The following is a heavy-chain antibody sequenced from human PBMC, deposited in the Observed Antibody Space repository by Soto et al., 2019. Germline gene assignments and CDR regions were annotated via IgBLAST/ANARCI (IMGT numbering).Heavy chain of an antibody. J-gene: IGHJ6*02. CDR3: ARGIEGWYQGRYYYGMDV. Sequence: VQLQESGPGLVKPSETLSLTCTVSGGSVSSGSYYWSWIRQPPGKGLEWIGYIYYSGSTNYNPSLKRRVTISVDTSKNQFSLKLSSVTAADTAVYYCARGIEGWYQGRYYYGMDVWGQGTTVTVSS. D-gene: IGHD6-19*01. V-gene: IGHV4-61*01. CDR1: GGSVSSGSYY. CDR2: IYYSGST.